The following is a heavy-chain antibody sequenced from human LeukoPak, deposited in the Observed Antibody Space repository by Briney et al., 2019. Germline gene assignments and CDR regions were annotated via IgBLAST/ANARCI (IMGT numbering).Heavy chain of an antibody. CDR1: GFTFSSYS. D-gene: IGHD3-10*01. V-gene: IGHV3-53*01. Sequence: GGSLRLSCAASGFTFSSYSMNWVRQAPGKGLEWVSFIYSDNTHYSDSVKGRFTISRDNSKNTLYLQMNSLRAEDTAVYYCARAPITMVRALDYWGQGTLVTVSS. J-gene: IGHJ4*02. CDR2: IYSDNT. CDR3: ARAPITMVRALDY.